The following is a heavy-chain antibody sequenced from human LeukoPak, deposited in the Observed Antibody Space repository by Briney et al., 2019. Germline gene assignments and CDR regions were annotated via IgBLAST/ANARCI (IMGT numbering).Heavy chain of an antibody. J-gene: IGHJ5*02. D-gene: IGHD3-3*01. Sequence: GGSLRLSCAASGFTFSSYAMSWVRQAPGKGLEWVSAISGSGGSTYYADSVKGRFTISRDNSKNTLYLQMNSLRAEDTAAYYCAQTSEHYDFWSGYHNWFDPWGQGTLVTVSS. CDR1: GFTFSSYA. CDR3: AQTSEHYDFWSGYHNWFDP. CDR2: ISGSGGST. V-gene: IGHV3-23*01.